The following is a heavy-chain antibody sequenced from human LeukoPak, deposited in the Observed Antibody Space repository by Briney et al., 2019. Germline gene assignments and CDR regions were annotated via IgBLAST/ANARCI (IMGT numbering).Heavy chain of an antibody. V-gene: IGHV3-30*04. CDR2: ISYDGSNQ. Sequence: GGSLRLSCAASGFTFSSYSMHWVRQAPGKGLEWVAVISYDGSNQYSADSVKGRFTISRDNSKNTLYLQMNSLRAEDTAVYYCACRTDTSYPFDIWGQGTMVTVSS. D-gene: IGHD2/OR15-2a*01. J-gene: IGHJ3*02. CDR1: GFTFSSYS. CDR3: ACRTDTSYPFDI.